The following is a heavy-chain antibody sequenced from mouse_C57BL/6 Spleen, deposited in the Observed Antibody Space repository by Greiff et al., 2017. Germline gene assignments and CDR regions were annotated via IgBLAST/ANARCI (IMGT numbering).Heavy chain of an antibody. CDR2: IYPRDGST. CDR3: ARRGDYDDSLYAMDY. Sequence: VKLVESDAELVKPGASVKISCKVSGYTFTDHTIHWMKQRPEQGLEWIGYIYPRDGSTKYNEKFKGKATLTADKSSSTAYMQLNSLTSEDSAVYFCARRGDYDDSLYAMDYWGQGTSVTVSS. V-gene: IGHV1-78*01. D-gene: IGHD2-4*01. CDR1: GYTFTDHT. J-gene: IGHJ4*01.